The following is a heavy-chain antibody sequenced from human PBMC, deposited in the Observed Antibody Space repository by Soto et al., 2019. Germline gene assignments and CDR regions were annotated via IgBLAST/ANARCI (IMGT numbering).Heavy chain of an antibody. D-gene: IGHD6-19*01. CDR2: IIPIFGTA. CDR1: GGTFSSYA. CDR3: ASTRRIIAVAGGDAFDI. Sequence: SVKISCTASGGTFSSYAISWVRQAPGQGLEWMGGIIPIFGTANYAQKFQGRVTITADESTSTAYMELSSLRSEDTAVYYCASTRRIIAVAGGDAFDIWGQGTTVTVS. V-gene: IGHV1-69*13. J-gene: IGHJ3*02.